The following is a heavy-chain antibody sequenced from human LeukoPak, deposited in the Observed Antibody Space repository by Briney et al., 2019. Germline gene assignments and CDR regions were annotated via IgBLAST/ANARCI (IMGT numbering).Heavy chain of an antibody. CDR3: ARQPYYYGSGSPWPD. V-gene: IGHV4-39*01. D-gene: IGHD3-10*01. Sequence: SETLSLTCTVSGGSISSSSYYSGWIRQPPGKGLEWIRSIYYSGSTYYNPSLKSRVTISVDTSKNQFSLKLSSVTAADTAVYYCARQPYYYGSGSPWPDWGQGTLVTVSS. J-gene: IGHJ4*02. CDR1: GGSISSSSYY. CDR2: IYYSGST.